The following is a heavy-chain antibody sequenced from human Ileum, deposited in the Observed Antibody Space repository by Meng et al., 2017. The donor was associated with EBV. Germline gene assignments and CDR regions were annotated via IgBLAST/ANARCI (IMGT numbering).Heavy chain of an antibody. CDR2: ISSNSGYI. D-gene: IGHD6-6*01. Sequence: GDREGTGVGLVKPGCSRRLSWSASGLTFSSYAMNWVRQPPGKGLECVSSISSNSGYIGYADSVKGRFTISRDNAKNSVYLQMNSLRAEDTAIYYCATDFSTSSRRGCWGQGTLVTVSS. V-gene: IGHV3-21*01. CDR1: GLTFSSYA. J-gene: IGHJ4*02. CDR3: ATDFSTSSRRGC.